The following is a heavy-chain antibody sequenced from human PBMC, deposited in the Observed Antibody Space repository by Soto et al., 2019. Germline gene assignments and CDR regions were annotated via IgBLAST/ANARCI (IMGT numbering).Heavy chain of an antibody. CDR3: AKSGKTRYYDFWSGPDY. Sequence: QVQLVESGGGVVQPGRSLRLSCAASGFTFSSYGMHWVRQAPGKVLEWVAVISYDGSNKYYADSVKGRFTISRDNSKNTLYLQMNSLRAEDTAVYYCAKSGKTRYYDFWSGPDYWGQGTLVTVSS. CDR2: ISYDGSNK. CDR1: GFTFSSYG. V-gene: IGHV3-30*18. D-gene: IGHD3-3*01. J-gene: IGHJ4*02.